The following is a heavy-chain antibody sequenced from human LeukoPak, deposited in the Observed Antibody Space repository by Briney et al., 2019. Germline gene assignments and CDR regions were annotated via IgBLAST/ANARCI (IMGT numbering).Heavy chain of an antibody. CDR1: GGSISSSSYY. J-gene: IGHJ4*02. Sequence: SSETLSLTCTVSGGSISSSSYYWGWIRQPPGKGLEWIGSIYYSESTYYNPSLKSRVTISVDTSKNQFSLKLSSVTAADTAVYYCASPRHGSSWYSFDYWGQGTLVTVSS. D-gene: IGHD6-13*01. V-gene: IGHV4-39*01. CDR2: IYYSEST. CDR3: ASPRHGSSWYSFDY.